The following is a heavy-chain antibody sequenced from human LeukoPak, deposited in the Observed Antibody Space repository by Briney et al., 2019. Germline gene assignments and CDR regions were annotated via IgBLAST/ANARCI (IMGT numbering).Heavy chain of an antibody. Sequence: SETLSLTCTVSGGSISSYYWSWIRQPPGKGLEWIGYIYYSGSTNYNPSLKSRVTISVDTSKNQFSLKPSSVTAADTAVYYCARTKTYYDILTGRPGQNWFDPWGQGTLVTVSS. CDR2: IYYSGST. CDR1: GGSISSYY. D-gene: IGHD3-9*01. V-gene: IGHV4-59*01. J-gene: IGHJ5*02. CDR3: ARTKTYYDILTGRPGQNWFDP.